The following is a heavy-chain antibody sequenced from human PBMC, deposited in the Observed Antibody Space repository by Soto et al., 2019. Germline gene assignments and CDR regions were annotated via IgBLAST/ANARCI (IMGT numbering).Heavy chain of an antibody. V-gene: IGHV1-3*01. J-gene: IGHJ6*03. CDR3: ARGGVNRGRSPIGYYYYYMDV. D-gene: IGHD3-10*01. CDR1: GYTFTSYA. CDR2: INAGNGNT. Sequence: ASVKVSCKASGYTFTSYAMHWVRQAPGQRLEWMGWINAGNGNTKYSQKFQGRVTITRDTSASTAYMELSSLRSEDTAVYYCARGGVNRGRSPIGYYYYYMDVWGKGTTVTVSS.